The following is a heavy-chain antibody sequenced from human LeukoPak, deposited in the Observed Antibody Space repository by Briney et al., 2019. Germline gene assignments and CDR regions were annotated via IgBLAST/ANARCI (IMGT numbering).Heavy chain of an antibody. CDR3: ARATGLGGSGSYYTDNWFDP. V-gene: IGHV4-59*01. CDR1: GGSISSYY. J-gene: IGHJ5*02. Sequence: SETLSLTCTVSGGSISSYYWSWIRQPPGKGLEWIGYIYYSGSTNYNPSLKSRVTISVDTSKNQFSLKLSSVTAADTAVYYCARATGLGGSGSYYTDNWFDPWGQGTLVTVSS. D-gene: IGHD3-10*01. CDR2: IYYSGST.